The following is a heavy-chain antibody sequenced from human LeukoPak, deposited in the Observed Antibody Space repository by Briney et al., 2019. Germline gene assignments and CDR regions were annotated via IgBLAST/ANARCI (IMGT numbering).Heavy chain of an antibody. J-gene: IGHJ6*02. Sequence: SETLSLTCTVSGGSISSSSYYWGWIRQPAGSGLEWIGRIYTSGSTNYNPSLKSRVTMSVDTSKNQFSLKLSSVTAADTAVYYCARELTERGYYYYGMDVWGQGTTVTVSS. V-gene: IGHV4-61*02. D-gene: IGHD1-1*01. CDR2: IYTSGST. CDR3: ARELTERGYYYYGMDV. CDR1: GGSISSSSYY.